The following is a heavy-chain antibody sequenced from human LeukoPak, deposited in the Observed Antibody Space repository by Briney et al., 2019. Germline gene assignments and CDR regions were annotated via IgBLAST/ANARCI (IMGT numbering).Heavy chain of an antibody. Sequence: PSETLSLTCTVSGGSISSYYWSWIRQPPGKRLEWIGYIYYSGSTNYSPSLKSRVTLSVDTSKNQFSLRLSSVTAADTAVYYCARRTFGGVIAYWGQGTLVTVSS. CDR3: ARRTFGGVIAY. CDR2: IYYSGST. CDR1: GGSISSYY. J-gene: IGHJ4*02. D-gene: IGHD3-16*02. V-gene: IGHV4-59*12.